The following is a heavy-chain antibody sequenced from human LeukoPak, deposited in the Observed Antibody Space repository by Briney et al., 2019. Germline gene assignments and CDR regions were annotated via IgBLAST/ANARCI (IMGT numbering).Heavy chain of an antibody. V-gene: IGHV3-7*01. D-gene: IGHD3-10*01. J-gene: IGHJ5*02. CDR1: GFTFTKYA. Sequence: GNSLRLSCSASGFTFTKYAMTWVRQAPGKGLEWVANIKQDGSEKYYVDSVKGRFTISRDNAKNSLYLQMNSLRAEDTAVYYCARDRGSGSYYNPNNWFDPWGQGTLVTVSS. CDR3: ARDRGSGSYYNPNNWFDP. CDR2: IKQDGSEK.